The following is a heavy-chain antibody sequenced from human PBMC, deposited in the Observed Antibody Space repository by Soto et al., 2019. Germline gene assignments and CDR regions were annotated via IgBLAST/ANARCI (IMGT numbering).Heavy chain of an antibody. CDR1: GFTFSSYA. D-gene: IGHD6-19*01. V-gene: IGHV3-23*01. Sequence: EVQLLESGGGLVQPGGSLRLSCAASGFTFSSYAMSWVRQAPGKGLEWVSAISGSGDTTYYADSVKGRFTISRDNSKNTLYLQMNSLRAEDTAVYYCAKDFIEVTGTQGYFQHWGQGTLVTVSS. J-gene: IGHJ1*01. CDR3: AKDFIEVTGTQGYFQH. CDR2: ISGSGDTT.